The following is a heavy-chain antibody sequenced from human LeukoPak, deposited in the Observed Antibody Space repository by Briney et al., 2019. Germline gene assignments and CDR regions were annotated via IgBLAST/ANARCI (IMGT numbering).Heavy chain of an antibody. D-gene: IGHD1-14*01. J-gene: IGHJ4*02. CDR2: IYYSGST. Sequence: SETLSLTCTVSGGSISSYYWSWIRQPPGKGLEWIGYIYYSGSTNYNPSLKSRVTISVDRSKNQFSLKLSSVTAADTAVYYCATHHLAVGYWGQGTLVTVSS. CDR3: ATHHLAVGY. V-gene: IGHV4-59*12. CDR1: GGSISSYY.